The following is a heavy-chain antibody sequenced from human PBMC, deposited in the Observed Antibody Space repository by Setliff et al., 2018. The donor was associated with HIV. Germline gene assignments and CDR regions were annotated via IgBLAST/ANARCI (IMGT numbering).Heavy chain of an antibody. CDR2: INHSGTA. V-gene: IGHV4-34*01. CDR1: GGSLSSSY. Sequence: SETLSLTCAVYGGSLSSSYWTWIRQAPGKGLEWIGEINHSGTANYNPSLKSRVTMSLDRSKRQFSLKLTSLSAADTAVYYCAGLSDFLDYWGLGNLVTVSS. J-gene: IGHJ4*02. CDR3: AGLSDFLDY. D-gene: IGHD2-21*01.